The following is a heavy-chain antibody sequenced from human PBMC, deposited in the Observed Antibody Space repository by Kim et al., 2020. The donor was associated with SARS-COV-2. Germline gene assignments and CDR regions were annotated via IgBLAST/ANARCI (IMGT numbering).Heavy chain of an antibody. CDR3: ARHGWYYFDY. V-gene: IGHV4-4*02. Sequence: SETLSLTCGVSGASISSSNWWSWVRQSPGKGLEWIGEMYHSGTTNYNPSLKSRVTISVDKSKNQFSLRLDSVTAADTAVYYCARHGWYYFDYWGQGTLVTVSS. CDR1: GASISSSNW. D-gene: IGHD6-19*01. CDR2: MYHSGTT. J-gene: IGHJ4*02.